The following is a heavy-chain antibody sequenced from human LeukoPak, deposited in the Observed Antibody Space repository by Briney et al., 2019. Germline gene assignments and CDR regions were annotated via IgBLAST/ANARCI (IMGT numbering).Heavy chain of an antibody. CDR2: IRDSGSST. Sequence: GGALRLSCAASGFTFSSYAMSWVRQAPGKGLEWVSAIRDSGSSTHCADSVKGRFTTSRDNSKNTLFLQMNSLRAEDTAIYYCAKYGPQDSGSSHFDYWGQGALVTVSS. CDR3: AKYGPQDSGSSHFDY. J-gene: IGHJ4*02. CDR1: GFTFSSYA. V-gene: IGHV3-23*01. D-gene: IGHD1-26*01.